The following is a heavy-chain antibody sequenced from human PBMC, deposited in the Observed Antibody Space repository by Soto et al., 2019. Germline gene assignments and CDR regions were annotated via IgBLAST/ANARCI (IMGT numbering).Heavy chain of an antibody. D-gene: IGHD2-15*01. CDR3: ARLNKRGYCSGGSCLYYYYYGMDV. CDR1: GYSFTSYW. Sequence: PGESLKISCKGSGYSFTSYWISWVRQMPGKGLEWMGRIDPSDSYTNYSPSFQGHVTISADKSISTAYLQWSSLKASDTAMYHCARLNKRGYCSGGSCLYYYYYGMDVWGQGTTVTVSS. CDR2: IDPSDSYT. J-gene: IGHJ6*02. V-gene: IGHV5-10-1*01.